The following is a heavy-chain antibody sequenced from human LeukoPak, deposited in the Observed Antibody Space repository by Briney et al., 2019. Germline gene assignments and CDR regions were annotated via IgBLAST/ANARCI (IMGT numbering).Heavy chain of an antibody. J-gene: IGHJ1*01. V-gene: IGHV3-74*03. CDR3: ARVSGPGMNEYFHL. Sequence: PGGSLRLSCAASGFTFSGAWMHWVRQAPGKGLVWVSRINNDGSTTTYADSVKGRFTISRDNAKNTLHLQMNSLRAGDTAVYYCARVSGPGMNEYFHLWGQGALVTVSS. D-gene: IGHD3-10*01. CDR2: INNDGSTT. CDR1: GFTFSGAW.